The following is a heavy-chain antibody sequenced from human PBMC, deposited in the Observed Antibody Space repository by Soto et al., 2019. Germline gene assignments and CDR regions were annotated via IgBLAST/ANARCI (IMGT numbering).Heavy chain of an antibody. Sequence: PGGSLRLSCAASGFTFSSYAMHWVRQAPGKGLEWVAVISYDGSNKYYADSVKGRFTISRDNSKNTLYLQMNSLRAEDTAVYYCARGEQQLPYYYYYGMDVWGQGTTVTVSS. CDR3: ARGEQQLPYYYYYGMDV. CDR1: GFTFSSYA. CDR2: ISYDGSNK. D-gene: IGHD6-13*01. V-gene: IGHV3-30-3*01. J-gene: IGHJ6*02.